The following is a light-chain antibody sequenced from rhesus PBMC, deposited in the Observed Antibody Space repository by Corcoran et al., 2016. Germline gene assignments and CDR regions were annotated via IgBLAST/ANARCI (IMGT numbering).Light chain of an antibody. Sequence: DIQMTQSPSSLSASVGDRVTITCQASQGIGNNLAWYQQKPGKVPKLLIYAASTLQSGVPSRFGGSGSGTDFTLNISSLQPEDFATYYCQHGNGIPWTFGQGTKVEIK. CDR1: QGIGNN. CDR3: QHGNGIPWT. V-gene: IGKV1S17*01. CDR2: AAS. J-gene: IGKJ1*01.